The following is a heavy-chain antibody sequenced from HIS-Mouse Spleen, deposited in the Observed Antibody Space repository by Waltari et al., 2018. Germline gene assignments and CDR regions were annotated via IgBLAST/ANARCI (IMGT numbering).Heavy chain of an antibody. Sequence: QVQLQESGPGLVKHSWTLSLTCTVSVGSISSYYGSWIRQPPGKGLEWIGYIYYSGSTNYNPSLKSRVTISVDTSKNQFSLKLRSVTAADTAVYYCARASRDLLLPRYFDLWGRGTLVTVSS. CDR1: VGSISSYY. V-gene: IGHV4-59*01. J-gene: IGHJ2*01. CDR3: ARASRDLLLPRYFDL. CDR2: IYYSGST.